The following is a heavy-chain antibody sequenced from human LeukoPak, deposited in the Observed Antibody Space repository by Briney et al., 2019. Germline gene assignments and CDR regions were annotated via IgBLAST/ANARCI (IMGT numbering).Heavy chain of an antibody. CDR1: GGSISSYY. V-gene: IGHV4-59*01. J-gene: IGHJ3*02. D-gene: IGHD6-19*01. CDR3: ARGGGSGWTNDAFDI. Sequence: SETLSLTCTVSGGSISSYYWSWIRQPPGKGLEWIGYIYYSGSTNYNPSLKSRVTISVDTSKNQFSLKLSSVTAADTAVYYCARGGGSGWTNDAFDIWGQGTMVTVSS. CDR2: IYYSGST.